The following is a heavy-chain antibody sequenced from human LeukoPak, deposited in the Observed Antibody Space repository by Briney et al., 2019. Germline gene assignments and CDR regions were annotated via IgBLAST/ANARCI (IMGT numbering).Heavy chain of an antibody. CDR3: AADPGANHSGSGGSAPTAEDDY. V-gene: IGHV1-58*02. CDR2: IVVGSGNT. D-gene: IGHD2-15*01. J-gene: IGHJ4*02. CDR1: GFTFTSSA. Sequence: SVKVSCRASGFTFTSSAMQWVRQARGQRLEWIGWIVVGSGNTNYAQKFQERVTITRDMSTSTAYMELSSLRSEDTAVYYCAADPGANHSGSGGSAPTAEDDYWGQGTLVTVSS.